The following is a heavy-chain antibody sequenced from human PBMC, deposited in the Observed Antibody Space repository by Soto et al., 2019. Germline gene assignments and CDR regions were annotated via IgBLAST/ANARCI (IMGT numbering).Heavy chain of an antibody. CDR3: ANRQRGTAYPS. J-gene: IGHJ4*02. CDR1: GFSLSTSGVG. D-gene: IGHD3-16*01. CDR2: IYWNDDK. V-gene: IGHV2-5*01. Sequence: SVPTLVNPTQTLTLTCTFSGFSLSTSGVGVGWIRQPPGKALEWLALIYWNDDKRYSPSLKSRLTITKDTSKNPVVLTMTNPDTVDTATYYCANRQRGTAYPSWGQGTLVTVSS.